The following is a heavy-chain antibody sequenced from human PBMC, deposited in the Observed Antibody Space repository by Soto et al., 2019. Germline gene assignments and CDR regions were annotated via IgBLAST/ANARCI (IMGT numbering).Heavy chain of an antibody. CDR2: VKSQIDGGTT. CDR3: ATGSARFDF. CDR1: GFTFTDAW. Sequence: EVQLVESGGGSAKPGGSVGLSCAASGFTFTDAWVNWVRQVPGEGLEPVGHVKSQIDGGTTDSAAALDGRVTISGDDSKNMVYLQLNRLRTDDTAVYYCATGSARFDFWGQGTLVTVSS. V-gene: IGHV3-15*01. D-gene: IGHD6-6*01. J-gene: IGHJ5*01.